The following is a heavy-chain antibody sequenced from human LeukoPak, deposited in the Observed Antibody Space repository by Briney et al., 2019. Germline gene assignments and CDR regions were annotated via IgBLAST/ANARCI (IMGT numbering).Heavy chain of an antibody. CDR2: VGIDSGNT. J-gene: IGHJ4*02. V-gene: IGHV3-48*01. CDR1: GFPFSDYS. D-gene: IGHD5-24*01. Sequence: GGSLRLSCAASGFPFSDYSMNWVRQAPGKGLEWISYVGIDSGNTYYADSVKGRFTISADKAKNSLVLQMNSLRVEDTAVYYCAGDYKYAFDNWGQGTLVTVSS. CDR3: AGDYKYAFDN.